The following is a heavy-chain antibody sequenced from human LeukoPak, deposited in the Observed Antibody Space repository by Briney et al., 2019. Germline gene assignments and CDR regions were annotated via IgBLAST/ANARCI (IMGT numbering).Heavy chain of an antibody. CDR2: IFHSGST. D-gene: IGHD4/OR15-4a*01. Sequence: SETLSLTCTVSGDSLSSGYWWSWVRQPPGKGLERIGEIFHSGSTNYNPSLKSRVTISVDNSKNHFSLTVNSVTAADTAVYYCARNAYYSADYWGRGALVTVSS. CDR3: ARNAYYSADY. V-gene: IGHV4-4*02. J-gene: IGHJ4*01. CDR1: GDSLSSGYW.